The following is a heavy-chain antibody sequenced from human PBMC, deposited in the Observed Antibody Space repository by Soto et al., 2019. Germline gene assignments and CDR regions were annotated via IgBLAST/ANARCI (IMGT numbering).Heavy chain of an antibody. CDR2: IKQDGSEK. CDR3: ARKGGWGSNYYYYYMDV. Sequence: GGSLRLSCAASGFTFSSYWMSWVRQAPGKGLEWVANIKQDGSEKYYVDSVKGRFTISRDNAKNSLYLQMNSLRAEDTAVYYCARKGGWGSNYYYYYMDVWGKGTTVTVSS. D-gene: IGHD7-27*01. V-gene: IGHV3-7*03. CDR1: GFTFSSYW. J-gene: IGHJ6*03.